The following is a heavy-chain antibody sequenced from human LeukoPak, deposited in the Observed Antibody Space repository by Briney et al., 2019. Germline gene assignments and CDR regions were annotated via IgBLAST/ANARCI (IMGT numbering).Heavy chain of an antibody. CDR1: GGSISSYY. J-gene: IGHJ4*02. CDR3: ARGDYYGEPKYYFDY. V-gene: IGHV4-59*08. Sequence: SETLSLTCTVSGGSISSYYWSWIRQPPGKGLEWIGYIYYSGSTNYNPSLKSRVTISVDTSKNQFSLKLSSVTAADTAVYYCARGDYYGEPKYYFDYWGQGTLVTVSS. CDR2: IYYSGST. D-gene: IGHD4-17*01.